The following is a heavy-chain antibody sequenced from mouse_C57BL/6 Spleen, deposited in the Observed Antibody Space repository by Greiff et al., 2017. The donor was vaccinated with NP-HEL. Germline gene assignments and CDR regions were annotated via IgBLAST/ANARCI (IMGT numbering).Heavy chain of an antibody. Sequence: EVKVEESGGGLVQPGGSMKLSCVASGFTFSNYWMNWVRQSPEKGLEWVAQIRLKSDNYATHYAESVKGRFTISRDDSKSSVYLQMNNLRAEDTGIYYCTRLQAFAYWGQGTLVTVSA. D-gene: IGHD6-1*01. CDR2: IRLKSDNYAT. J-gene: IGHJ3*01. CDR3: TRLQAFAY. V-gene: IGHV6-3*01. CDR1: GFTFSNYW.